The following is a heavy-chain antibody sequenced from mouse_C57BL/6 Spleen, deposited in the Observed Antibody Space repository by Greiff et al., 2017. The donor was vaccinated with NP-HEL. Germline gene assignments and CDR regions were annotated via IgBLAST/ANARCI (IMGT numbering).Heavy chain of an antibody. CDR2: ISSGSSTI. CDR1: GFTFSDYG. V-gene: IGHV5-17*01. D-gene: IGHD2-3*01. Sequence: EVKLMESGGGLVKPGGSLKLSCAASGFTFSDYGMHWVRQAPEKGLEWVAYISSGSSTIYYADTVKGRFTISRDNAKNTLFLQMTSLRSEDTAMYYCAREESMMGRFAYWGQGTLVTVSA. CDR3: AREESMMGRFAY. J-gene: IGHJ3*01.